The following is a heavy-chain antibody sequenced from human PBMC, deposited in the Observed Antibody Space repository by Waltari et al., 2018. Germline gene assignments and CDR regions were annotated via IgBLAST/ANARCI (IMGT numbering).Heavy chain of an antibody. V-gene: IGHV3-48*03. J-gene: IGHJ4*02. CDR1: GFTFSSYE. D-gene: IGHD2-15*01. CDR2: ISSSGITI. Sequence: EVQLVESGGGLVQPGGSLRLSCAASGFTFSSYEMNWVRQAPGKGLEWVSDISSSGITIDYADAVKGRLTISRDNAKNPLYLQMNGLRAEDTAVYYFAREDCSGGSCYLGYWGQGTLVTVSS. CDR3: AREDCSGGSCYLGY.